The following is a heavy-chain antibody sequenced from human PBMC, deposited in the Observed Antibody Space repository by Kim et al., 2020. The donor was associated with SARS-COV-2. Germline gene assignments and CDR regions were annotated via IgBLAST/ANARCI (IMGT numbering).Heavy chain of an antibody. V-gene: IGHV3-30*07. CDR3: ARVDNDSSCYGYYCDY. J-gene: IGHJ4*02. Sequence: SVTGRFTISRDNSKNSLYLQINSLRAEDTAVYYCARVDNDSSCYGYYCDYWGPGTLVTVSS. D-gene: IGHD3-22*01.